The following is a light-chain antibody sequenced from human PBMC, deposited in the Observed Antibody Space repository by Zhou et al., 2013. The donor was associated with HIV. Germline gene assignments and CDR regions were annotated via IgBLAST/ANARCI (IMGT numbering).Light chain of an antibody. Sequence: IQMTQSPSSLSASVGDRVTITCRASQGIRNDLGWYQQKPGKAPKLLIYAASTLQTGVPSRFSGSGSGTSFSLSINCLQSEDFATYYCQQYYNVPATFGQGTRLENK. CDR3: QQYYNVPAT. CDR2: AAS. CDR1: QGIRND. J-gene: IGKJ5*01. V-gene: IGKV1-6*01.